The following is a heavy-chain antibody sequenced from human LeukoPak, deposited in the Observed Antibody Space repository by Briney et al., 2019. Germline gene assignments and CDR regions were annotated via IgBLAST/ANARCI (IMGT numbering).Heavy chain of an antibody. CDR1: GYSISSGYY. CDR2: MYYSGST. J-gene: IGHJ5*02. V-gene: IGHV4-61*05. CDR3: ARDVARGFDP. Sequence: SETLSLTCTVSGYSISSGYYWAWIRQPPGKRLEWIGYMYYSGSTTYNPSLKSRVTISVDKSKNQFSLKLSSVTAADTAVYYCARDVARGFDPWGQGTLVTVSS. D-gene: IGHD2-21*01.